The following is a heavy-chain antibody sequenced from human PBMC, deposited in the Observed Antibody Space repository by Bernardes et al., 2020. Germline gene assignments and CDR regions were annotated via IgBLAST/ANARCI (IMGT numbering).Heavy chain of an antibody. D-gene: IGHD3-3*01. J-gene: IGHJ3*02. Sequence: ASMKVSCKASGYTFTSYGISWVRQAPGQGLEWMGWIRGYNGNTNYAQKLQGRVTMTTDTSTSTAYMELRSLRSDDTAVYYCARGGITIFGVVDAFDIWGQGTMVTVSS. CDR3: ARGGITIFGVVDAFDI. CDR2: IRGYNGNT. V-gene: IGHV1-18*01. CDR1: GYTFTSYG.